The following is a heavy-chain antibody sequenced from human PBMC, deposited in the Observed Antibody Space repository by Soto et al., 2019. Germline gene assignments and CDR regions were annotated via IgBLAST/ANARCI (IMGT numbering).Heavy chain of an antibody. J-gene: IGHJ4*02. CDR3: AKDRLIIRPVAEAGPYFDY. Sequence: AGGSLRLSCAASGFTFSSYGMHWVRQAPGKGLEWVAVISYDGSNKYYADSVKGRFTISRDNSKNTLYLQMNSLRAEDTAVYYCAKDRLIIRPVAEAGPYFDYWGQGTLVTVSS. CDR2: ISYDGSNK. D-gene: IGHD6-13*01. V-gene: IGHV3-30*18. CDR1: GFTFSSYG.